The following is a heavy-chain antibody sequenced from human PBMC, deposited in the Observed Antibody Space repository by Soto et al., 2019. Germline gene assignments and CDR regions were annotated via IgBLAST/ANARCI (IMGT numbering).Heavy chain of an antibody. CDR3: ARHNYGSGSTYFDY. D-gene: IGHD3-10*01. V-gene: IGHV4-59*08. Sequence: SETLSLTCTVSGGSLNNNYWIWIRQPPGKRLEWIGYIYYSGSTNYNPSLKGRVTISVDTSKNQFSLKLNSMTAADTAVYYCARHNYGSGSTYFDYWGQGTLVTVSS. CDR1: GGSLNNNY. J-gene: IGHJ4*02. CDR2: IYYSGST.